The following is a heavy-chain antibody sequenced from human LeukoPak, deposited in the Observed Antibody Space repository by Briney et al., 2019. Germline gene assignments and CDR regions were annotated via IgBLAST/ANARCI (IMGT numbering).Heavy chain of an antibody. CDR3: ARAYSGYSSSWGSYYFDY. CDR2: IYHSGST. CDR1: GYSISSGYY. Sequence: SETLSLTCAVSGYSISSGYYWGWIRQPPGKGLEWSGSIYHSGSTYYNPSLKSRVTISVDTSKNQFSLKLSSVTAADTAVYYCARAYSGYSSSWGSYYFDYWAREPWSPSPQ. D-gene: IGHD6-13*01. J-gene: IGHJ4*02. V-gene: IGHV4-38-2*01.